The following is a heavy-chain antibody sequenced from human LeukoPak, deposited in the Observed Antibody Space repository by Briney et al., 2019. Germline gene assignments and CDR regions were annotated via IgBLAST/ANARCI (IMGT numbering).Heavy chain of an antibody. J-gene: IGHJ3*02. CDR2: IYYSAST. CDR3: ARRQVHSANHAFDT. D-gene: IGHD1-26*01. CDR1: GGSISRSSYY. Sequence: SETLSLTCTLSGGSISRSSYYGGWIRQPPGEGLEWSGCIYYSASTYYTPSLTSRVTISLDTSKNRFSLKLSSVTAADTAVYYCARRQVHSANHAFDTWGQGTMVTVSS. V-gene: IGHV4-39*01.